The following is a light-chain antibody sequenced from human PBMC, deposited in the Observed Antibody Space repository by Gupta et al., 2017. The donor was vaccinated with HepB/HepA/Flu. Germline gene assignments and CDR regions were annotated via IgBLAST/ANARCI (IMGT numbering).Light chain of an antibody. CDR3: MQASHWPLT. CDR1: GLVYSDGNTY. CDR2: KVS. Sequence: GLVYSDGNTYLNWFHQRPGQSPRRLIYKVSNRDSGVPDRFSGSESGNMYTLRISRVEAEDVGIYYCMQASHWPLTFGGGTKVEIK. J-gene: IGKJ4*01. V-gene: IGKV2-30*01.